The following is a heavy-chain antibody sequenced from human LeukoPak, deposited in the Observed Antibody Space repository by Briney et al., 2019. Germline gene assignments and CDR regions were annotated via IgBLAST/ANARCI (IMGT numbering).Heavy chain of an antibody. CDR1: GFTFSNYA. D-gene: IGHD3-16*01. CDR2: ISYDGSNE. Sequence: PGGSLSLSCAASGFTFSNYAMHWARQAPGKGLEWVALISYDGSNEFYADSVKGRFTISRDNSKNTMYLQMNSLRAEDTAVYYCARGLYAAPVPWGQGTLVSVSS. V-gene: IGHV3-30-3*01. J-gene: IGHJ5*02. CDR3: ARGLYAAPVP.